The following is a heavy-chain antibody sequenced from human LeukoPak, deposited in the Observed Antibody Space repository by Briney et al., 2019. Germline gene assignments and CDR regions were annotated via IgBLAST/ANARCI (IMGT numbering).Heavy chain of an antibody. CDR2: IWYDGSHD. Sequence: GGSLRLSCEASGFTFSHYAMHWVRQAPGKGLEWVAVIWYDGSHDTYTDSVKGRFTVSRDNFKNVLHLQMNSLRVEDTAVYYCAKEGDYCSSSGCHKRGIDYWGQGTLVTVSS. CDR1: GFTFSHYA. CDR3: AKEGDYCSSSGCHKRGIDY. V-gene: IGHV3-33*06. D-gene: IGHD2-2*01. J-gene: IGHJ4*02.